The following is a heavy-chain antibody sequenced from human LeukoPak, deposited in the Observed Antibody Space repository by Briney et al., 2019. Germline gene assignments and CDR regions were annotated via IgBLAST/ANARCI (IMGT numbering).Heavy chain of an antibody. V-gene: IGHV7-4-1*02. Sequence: GSGTVSCKASGYTFTSYAMNWVRQAPGEGREWVGWINTNTGNPTYAQGFTGRFVFSLDTSVSTAYLQISSLKAEDTAVYYCARAYYGSARGAFDIWGQGTMVTVSS. J-gene: IGHJ3*02. CDR2: INTNTGNP. D-gene: IGHD3-10*01. CDR1: GYTFTSYA. CDR3: ARAYYGSARGAFDI.